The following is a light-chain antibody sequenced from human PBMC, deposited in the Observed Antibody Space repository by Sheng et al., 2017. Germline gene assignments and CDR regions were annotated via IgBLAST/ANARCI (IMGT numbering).Light chain of an antibody. CDR1: SGHNDYA. CDR3: QTWGTGIGI. J-gene: IGLJ2*01. V-gene: IGLV4-69*01. CDR2: INTDGSH. Sequence: QLVLTQARSASASLGASVKLTCTLNSGHNDYAIAWHQQQPGKGPRYLMKINTDGSHTKGDGIPARFLGSKSGAERYLTISSLQSEDEAVYYCQTWGTGIGIFGGGTRLTVL.